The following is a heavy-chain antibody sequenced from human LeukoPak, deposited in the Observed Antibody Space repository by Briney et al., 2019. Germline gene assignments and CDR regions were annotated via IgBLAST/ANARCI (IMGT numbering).Heavy chain of an antibody. CDR3: AREGVCGGGTSPPPPYYYSSGMDV. V-gene: IGHV1-18*01. D-gene: IGHD3-16*01. CDR2: ISVHNGNT. CDR1: GYTFRSYG. J-gene: IGHJ6*02. Sequence: ASVKVSCKASGYTFRSYGISWVRQAPGQGLEWMGWISVHNGNTKYVEKFQGRVTLTTDTSTTTAYMELRSLTSDDTAVYYCAREGVCGGGTSPPPPYYYSSGMDVWAQGPRVTFPS.